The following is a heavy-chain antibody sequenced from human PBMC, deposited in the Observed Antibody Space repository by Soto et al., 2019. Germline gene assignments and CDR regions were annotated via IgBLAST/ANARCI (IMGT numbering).Heavy chain of an antibody. Sequence: ASVKVSCKTSGYTFTNYGITWVRQAPGQGLKWMGWISAYNGDTNYAQKSQGRVIMTTDTSTTTAYMELRSLRSDDTAVYYCARGPAGGLRGGVSYWGQGTLVTVSS. D-gene: IGHD2-15*01. J-gene: IGHJ4*02. V-gene: IGHV1-18*04. CDR2: ISAYNGDT. CDR3: ARGPAGGLRGGVSY. CDR1: GYTFTNYG.